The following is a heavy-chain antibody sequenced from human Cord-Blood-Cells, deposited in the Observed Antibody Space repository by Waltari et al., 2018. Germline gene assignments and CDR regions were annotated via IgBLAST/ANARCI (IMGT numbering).Heavy chain of an antibody. CDR3: ATLGSYHDAFDI. V-gene: IGHV1-24*01. D-gene: IGHD1-26*01. CDR2: FDPEDGET. J-gene: IGHJ3*02. CDR1: GYTLTELS. Sequence: QVQLVQSGAEVNKPGASVTVSCKVSGYTLTELSMPGVRQAPGKGLEWMGGFDPEDGETIYAQKFQGRVTMTEDTSTDTAYMALSSLRSEDTAVYYCATLGSYHDAFDIWGQGTMVTVSS.